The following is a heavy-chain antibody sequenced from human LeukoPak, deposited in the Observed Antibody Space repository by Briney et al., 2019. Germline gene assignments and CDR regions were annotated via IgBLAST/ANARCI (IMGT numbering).Heavy chain of an antibody. CDR3: AKKAVGTSTGGPFDY. D-gene: IGHD1-26*01. V-gene: IGHV3-23*01. CDR1: GFTFSAYA. CDR2: ISDSGSST. J-gene: IGHJ4*02. Sequence: PGGSLRLSCAASGFTFSAYAMSWVRQVPGKGLEWVSAISDSGSSTYYADSVKGRFTISRDNSKNTLYLQMNSLKAEDTAVYYCAKKAVGTSTGGPFDYWGQGTLVIVSS.